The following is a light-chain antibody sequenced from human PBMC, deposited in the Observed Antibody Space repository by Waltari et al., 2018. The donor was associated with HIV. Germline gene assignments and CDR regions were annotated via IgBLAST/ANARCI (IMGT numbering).Light chain of an antibody. CDR3: SSYTSSSSLV. Sequence: QSALTQPASVSGSPGQSITISCTGTNSDIGAYTYVSWYQQHPGKAPKLLIFDVTNRPSGVSNRFSGSKSGITASLTISGLQAEDEADYYCSSYTSSSSLVFGGGTRLTVL. V-gene: IGLV2-14*03. J-gene: IGLJ2*01. CDR1: NSDIGAYTY. CDR2: DVT.